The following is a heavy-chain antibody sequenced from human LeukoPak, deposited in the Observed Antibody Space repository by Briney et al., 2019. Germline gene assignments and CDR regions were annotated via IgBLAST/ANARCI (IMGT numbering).Heavy chain of an antibody. Sequence: SETLSLTCTVSGASISSYYWTWIRQPPGKGLEWIGFIYDSGSTKYNPSLTSRVTISLDASKNHFSLKLTSVTAADTAVYYCAGHHPRNTVDFWGQGTLVTVSS. CDR1: GASISSYY. CDR2: IYDSGST. V-gene: IGHV4-59*08. J-gene: IGHJ4*02. CDR3: AGHHPRNTVDF. D-gene: IGHD2/OR15-2a*01.